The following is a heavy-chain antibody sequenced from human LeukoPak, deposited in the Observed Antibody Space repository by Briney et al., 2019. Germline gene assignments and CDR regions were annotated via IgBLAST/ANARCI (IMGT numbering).Heavy chain of an antibody. CDR1: GGSFTAYY. Sequence: SETLSLTCAVYGGSFTAYYWSWIRQPPGKGLEWVGEINHTGNTNYSPSLKSRVTISVDTSKNQFSLKLSSVTVAGTAVYFCARYASSTSFSPFDYWSQGTLVTVSS. V-gene: IGHV4-34*01. CDR3: ARYASSTSFSPFDY. CDR2: INHTGNT. J-gene: IGHJ4*02. D-gene: IGHD3-16*01.